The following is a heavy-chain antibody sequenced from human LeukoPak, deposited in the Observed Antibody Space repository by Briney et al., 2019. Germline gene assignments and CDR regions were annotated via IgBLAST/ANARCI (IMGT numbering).Heavy chain of an antibody. CDR1: GFTFSHYA. V-gene: IGHV3-30*09. Sequence: SGGSLRLSCAASGFTFSHYAMHWVRQAPGKGLDRVAVISFDGTNKYYANSVQGRFAISRDNSKNTLYLQMNSLRAEDTALYYCARDMYDNGWSSFDYWGQGTLVTVSS. CDR3: ARDMYDNGWSSFDY. D-gene: IGHD3-10*01. CDR2: ISFDGTNK. J-gene: IGHJ4*02.